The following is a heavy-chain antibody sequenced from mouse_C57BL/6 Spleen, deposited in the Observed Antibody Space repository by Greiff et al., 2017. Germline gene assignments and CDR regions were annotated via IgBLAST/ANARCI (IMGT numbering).Heavy chain of an antibody. D-gene: IGHD1-1*01. CDR2: IDPEDGDT. J-gene: IGHJ1*03. V-gene: IGHV14-1*01. CDR1: GFNIKDYY. Sequence: VHVKQSGAELVRPGASVKLSCTASGFNIKDYYMHWVKQRPEQGLEWIGRIDPEDGDTEYAPKFQGKATMTADTSSNTAYLQLSSLTSEDTAVYYCTTLLLRDWYFDVWGTGTTVTVSS. CDR3: TTLLLRDWYFDV.